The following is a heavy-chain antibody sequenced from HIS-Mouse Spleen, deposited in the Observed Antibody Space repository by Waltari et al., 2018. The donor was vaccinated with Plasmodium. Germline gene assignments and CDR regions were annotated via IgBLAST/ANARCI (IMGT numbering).Heavy chain of an antibody. Sequence: QVQLQQWGAGLLKPSETLSLTCAVYGGSFSGSYWSWIGQPPGKGLEWIGEINHSGSTNYNPSLKSRVTISVDTSKNQFSLKLSSVTAADTAVYYCARVTSSGVYWYFDLWGRGTLVTVSS. J-gene: IGHJ2*01. CDR1: GGSFSGSY. CDR3: ARVTSSGVYWYFDL. V-gene: IGHV4-34*01. D-gene: IGHD3-3*01. CDR2: INHSGST.